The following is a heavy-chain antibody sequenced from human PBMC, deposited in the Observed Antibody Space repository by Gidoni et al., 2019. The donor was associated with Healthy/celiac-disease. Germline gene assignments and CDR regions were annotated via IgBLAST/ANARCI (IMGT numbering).Heavy chain of an antibody. J-gene: IGHJ6*03. Sequence: EVQLLESGGGLVQPGGSLRPSWAASGFTFSRYAMSWVRQAPGKGLGWVSGIIGSGGSTYYANSVKGRFNISRDNSKNPLYLQMNSLRARVTAVYYCANLDFWRPSHYYYFIDVWGKGTTVTVSS. CDR1: GFTFSRYA. CDR2: IIGSGGST. V-gene: IGHV3-23*01. CDR3: ANLDFWRPSHYYYFIDV. D-gene: IGHD3-3*01.